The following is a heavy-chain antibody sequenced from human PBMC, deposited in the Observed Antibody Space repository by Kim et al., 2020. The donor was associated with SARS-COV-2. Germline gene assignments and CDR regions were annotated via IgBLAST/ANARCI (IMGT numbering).Heavy chain of an antibody. CDR3: ASGPFYYDSSGSAFDI. J-gene: IGHJ3*02. V-gene: IGHV4-39*01. Sequence: SETLSLTCTVSGGSISSSSYYWSWIRQPPGKGLEWIGGINYSGSTHYNPSLKSRVPITVDTSKNQFSLQLSSVTAADTAVYYCASGPFYYDSSGSAFDIWGQGTMVTVSS. CDR2: INYSGST. CDR1: GGSISSSSYY. D-gene: IGHD3-22*01.